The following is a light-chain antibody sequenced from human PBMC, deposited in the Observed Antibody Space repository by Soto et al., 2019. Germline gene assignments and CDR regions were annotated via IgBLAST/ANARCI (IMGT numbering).Light chain of an antibody. V-gene: IGKV3-11*01. CDR1: QNINSY. J-gene: IGKJ2*01. CDR2: DAY. Sequence: EIVLTQSPATLSLSPGERGTLSCRASQNINSYLAWYQQKPGQPPRLLIYDAYNRATGIPARFRGSGSGTDFTLTISSLEPEDFAVYYCQQRSNWPLTFVQGTKLEIK. CDR3: QQRSNWPLT.